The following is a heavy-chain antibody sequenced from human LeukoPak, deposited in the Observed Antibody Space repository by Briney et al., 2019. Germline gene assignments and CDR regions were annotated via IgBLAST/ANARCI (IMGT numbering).Heavy chain of an antibody. V-gene: IGHV3-48*03. CDR1: GFTFSSYE. Sequence: GGSLRLSCAASGFTFSSYEMNWVRQAPGKGLEWVSYISSSGSTIYYADSVKGRFTISRDNAKNSLYLQMNSLRAEDTAVYYCARDSTMVSGVTYRGFDYWGQGTLVTVSS. J-gene: IGHJ4*02. CDR3: ARDSTMVSGVTYRGFDY. D-gene: IGHD3-10*01. CDR2: ISSSGSTI.